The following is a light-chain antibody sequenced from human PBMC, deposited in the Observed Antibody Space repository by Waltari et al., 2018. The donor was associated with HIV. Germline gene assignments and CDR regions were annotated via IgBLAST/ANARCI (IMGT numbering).Light chain of an antibody. V-gene: IGLV3-21*04. Sequence: YVLTQPPSVSVAQGTTATITCEGDRLRTTSVLCYQQKSGQAPQLIIYYDSDRPSGIPERFSGSNSGSAATLTISRVEDGDEADYYCEVWDETRNRVVFGGGTKLFAL. CDR2: YDS. CDR3: EVWDETRNRVV. CDR1: RLRTTS. J-gene: IGLJ2*01.